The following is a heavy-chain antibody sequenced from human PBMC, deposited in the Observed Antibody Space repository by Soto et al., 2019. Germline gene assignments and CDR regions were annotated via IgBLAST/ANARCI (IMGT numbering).Heavy chain of an antibody. CDR3: AGEYGIDD. CDR2: ISGYNHNT. Sequence: QVQLVQSGAEVKKPGASVKVSCKASGYSFNTYAISWVRQAPGQGLEWMGWISGYNHNTNYAVKFQGRVTVTADSATITAYLELRSLTSNDTAVYYWAGEYGIDDWGQGAPVTV. J-gene: IGHJ6*02. CDR1: GYSFNTYA. V-gene: IGHV1-18*01.